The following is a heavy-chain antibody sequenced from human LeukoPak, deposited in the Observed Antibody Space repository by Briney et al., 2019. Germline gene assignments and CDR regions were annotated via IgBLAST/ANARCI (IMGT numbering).Heavy chain of an antibody. CDR1: GFTFSSYG. D-gene: IGHD6-13*01. CDR2: ISSDGSKK. V-gene: IGHV3-30*18. Sequence: GGSLRLSCAASGFTFSSYGMYWVCQAPGKGLEWVAVISSDGSKKYYADFVKGRFTISRDDSKNTVYLQMSSLRVEDTAVYYCAKEREQQVVIYGLDVWGQGTTVTVSS. J-gene: IGHJ6*02. CDR3: AKEREQQVVIYGLDV.